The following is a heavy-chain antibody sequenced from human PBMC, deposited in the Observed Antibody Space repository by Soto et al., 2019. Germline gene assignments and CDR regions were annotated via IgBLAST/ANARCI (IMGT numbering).Heavy chain of an antibody. V-gene: IGHV4-59*01. Sequence: PSETLSLTCTVSGGSISNYYWSWIRQPPGKGLEWIGYIYYSGSTNYNPSLRSRVTISLDTSKNQFSLKLTSVTAAGTAVYYCARVIAWFDSSGLDYWGQGTLVTVSS. CDR2: IYYSGST. CDR1: GGSISNYY. J-gene: IGHJ4*02. D-gene: IGHD3-22*01. CDR3: ARVIAWFDSSGLDY.